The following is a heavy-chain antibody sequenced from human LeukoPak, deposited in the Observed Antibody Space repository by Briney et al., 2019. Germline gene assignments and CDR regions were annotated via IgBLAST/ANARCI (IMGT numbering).Heavy chain of an antibody. CDR2: ISSSSSTI. CDR3: ARETLRFLEWLSTGIVDY. Sequence: PGGSLRLSCAASGFTFSSYSMNWVRQAPGKGLEWVSYISSSSSTIYYADSVKGRFTISRDNAKNSLYLQMNSLRAEDTAVYYCARETLRFLEWLSTGIVDYWGQGTLVTVSS. CDR1: GFTFSSYS. J-gene: IGHJ4*02. D-gene: IGHD3-3*01. V-gene: IGHV3-48*01.